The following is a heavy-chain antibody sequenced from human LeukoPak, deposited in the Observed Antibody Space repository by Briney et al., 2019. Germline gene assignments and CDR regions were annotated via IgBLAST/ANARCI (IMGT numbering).Heavy chain of an antibody. V-gene: IGHV5-10-1*01. CDR2: IDPSDSYT. Sequence: GESLRISCKGSGYSFTSYWISWVRQLPGKGLEWMGRIDPSDSYTNYSPSFQGHVTMSVDESISTAYLQWSSLKASDTAVFYCARRDRYTWYSFDYWGQGTLVTVSS. CDR1: GYSFTSYW. D-gene: IGHD6-13*01. J-gene: IGHJ4*02. CDR3: ARRDRYTWYSFDY.